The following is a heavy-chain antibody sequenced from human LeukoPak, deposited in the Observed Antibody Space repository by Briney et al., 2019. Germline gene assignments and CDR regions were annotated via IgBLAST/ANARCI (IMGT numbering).Heavy chain of an antibody. D-gene: IGHD1-1*01. J-gene: IGHJ5*02. CDR1: GGSISSGDSY. CDR2: ISYSGST. Sequence: SQTLSLTCTVSGGSISSGDSYWSWIRQPPGKGLEWIGYISYSGSTHYNPSLRSRVIISRDTSRNHFSLNLNSVTAADTAMYYCAKRGPPNYNWFDPWGRGTLVTVSS. CDR3: AKRGPPNYNWFDP. V-gene: IGHV4-30-4*01.